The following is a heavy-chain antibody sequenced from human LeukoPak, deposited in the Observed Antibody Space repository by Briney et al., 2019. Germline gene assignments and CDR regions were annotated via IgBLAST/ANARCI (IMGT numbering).Heavy chain of an antibody. Sequence: TGGSLRLPCAASGFTFSSYGMHWVRQAPGKGLEWVAFIRYDGSDKYYADSVKGRFTISRDNSKNTLYLQMNSLRPEDTAVYYCASGGTYSGYFSYWGQGTLVIVSS. CDR1: GFTFSSYG. J-gene: IGHJ4*02. CDR2: IRYDGSDK. CDR3: ASGGTYSGYFSY. D-gene: IGHD1-26*01. V-gene: IGHV3-30*02.